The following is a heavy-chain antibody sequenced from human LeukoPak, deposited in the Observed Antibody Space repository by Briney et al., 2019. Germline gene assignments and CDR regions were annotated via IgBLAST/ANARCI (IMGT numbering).Heavy chain of an antibody. V-gene: IGHV3-23*01. D-gene: IGHD3-22*01. CDR1: GFTFSNYA. CDR2: ISHNGGSP. J-gene: IGHJ4*02. CDR3: VKDRYRSSGHRALGH. Sequence: GGSMRLSCAASGFTFSNYAMSWVRQAPGKGLEWVSDISHNGGSPYYADSVKGRFTISRDNSKNTLYLHVNNLRAEDTAVYYCVKDRYRSSGHRALGHWGQGTLVTVSS.